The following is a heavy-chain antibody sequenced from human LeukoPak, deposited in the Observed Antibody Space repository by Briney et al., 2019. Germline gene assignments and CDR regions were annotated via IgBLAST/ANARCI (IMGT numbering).Heavy chain of an antibody. J-gene: IGHJ4*02. D-gene: IGHD3-22*01. CDR2: IIPIFGTA. V-gene: IGHV1-69*01. CDR3: ARLDYYDSSGYGTTNDY. Sequence: ASVTVSCTASGGTFSSYAISWVRQAPGQGLEWMGGIIPIFGTANYAQKFQGRVTITADESTSTAYMELSSLRSEDTAVYYCARLDYYDSSGYGTTNDYWGQGTLVTVSS. CDR1: GGTFSSYA.